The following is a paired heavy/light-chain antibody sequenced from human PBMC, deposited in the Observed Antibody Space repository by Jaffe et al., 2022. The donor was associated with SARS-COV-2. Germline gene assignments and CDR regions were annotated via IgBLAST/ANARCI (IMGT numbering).Heavy chain of an antibody. CDR1: GFTFSSYA. J-gene: IGHJ3*01. V-gene: IGHV3-23*04. CDR3: AKSLMAGSPWRAFDF. D-gene: IGHD2-8*01. CDR2: ISSGGSGT. Sequence: EVQLVESGGGLVQPGGSLRLSCAASGFTFSSYAMSWVRQAPGKGLEWVSTISSGGSGTYYADSVKGRFTISRDNSKNTLDLQMNSLGAEDTAVYYCAKSLMAGSPWRAFDFWGQGTMVTVSS.
Light chain of an antibody. V-gene: IGKV1-27*01. Sequence: DIQMTQSPSSLSASVGDRVTITCRASQGISNYLAWYQQKPGKVPKLLIYAASTLQSGVPSRFSGSGSGTDFTLTISSLQPEDVATYYCQKYNTATFTFGPGTIVDVK. CDR1: QGISNY. CDR2: AAS. CDR3: QKYNTATFT. J-gene: IGKJ3*01.